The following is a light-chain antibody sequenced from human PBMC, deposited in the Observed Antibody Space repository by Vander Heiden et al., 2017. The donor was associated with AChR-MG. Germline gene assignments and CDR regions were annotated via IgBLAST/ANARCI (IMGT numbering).Light chain of an antibody. CDR2: LGS. CDR3: MQALQTPPT. J-gene: IGKJ1*01. CDR1: QSLLHSNGYNY. V-gene: IGKV2-28*01. Sequence: DIVLTQSPLSLPVTPGEPASISCRSSQSLLHSNGYNYLDWYLQKPGQSPQLLIYLGSNRASGVPDRFSGSASGIDYTLKISRVEAEDVGVYYCMQALQTPPTFGQGTKVEIK.